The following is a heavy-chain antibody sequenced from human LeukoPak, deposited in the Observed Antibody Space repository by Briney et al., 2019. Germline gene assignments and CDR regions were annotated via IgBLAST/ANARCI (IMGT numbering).Heavy chain of an antibody. Sequence: GGSLRLSCVASGFPFSSYWMTWVRQAPGKGLEWVANIKQDGSKKSYVDSVKGRFTISRDNSKNTLYLQMNSLRAEDTAVYYCAKDGLRYFDWLLSSPMVFDYWGQGTLVTVSS. CDR2: IKQDGSKK. CDR3: AKDGLRYFDWLLSSPMVFDY. D-gene: IGHD3-9*01. V-gene: IGHV3-7*01. J-gene: IGHJ4*02. CDR1: GFPFSSYW.